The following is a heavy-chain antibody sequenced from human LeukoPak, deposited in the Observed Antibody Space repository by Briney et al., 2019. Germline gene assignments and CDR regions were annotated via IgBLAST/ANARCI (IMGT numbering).Heavy chain of an antibody. Sequence: EASVKVSCKASGHTFVSYGISWVRQAPGQGLEWMGWISPNSGDTNYAQKFQGRVTMTRDTSISTAYMELSRLRSDDTAVYYCARGGDYGSGTYNNFDSWGQGTLVTVSS. D-gene: IGHD3-10*01. CDR2: ISPNSGDT. J-gene: IGHJ4*02. V-gene: IGHV1-2*02. CDR3: ARGGDYGSGTYNNFDS. CDR1: GHTFVSYG.